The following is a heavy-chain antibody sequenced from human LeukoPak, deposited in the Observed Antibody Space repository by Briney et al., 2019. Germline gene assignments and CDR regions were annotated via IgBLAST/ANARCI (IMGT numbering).Heavy chain of an antibody. CDR1: GYSFTSNY. J-gene: IGHJ4*02. CDR2: IYPRDGST. CDR3: ARVQEAFDY. Sequence: ASVKVSCKASGYSFTSNYIHWVRQAPGQGLEWMGMIYPRDGSTSYAQKFQGRVTVTRDTSTSTVHMELSGLRSEDTAVYYCARVQEAFDYWGQGALVTVSS. V-gene: IGHV1-46*01.